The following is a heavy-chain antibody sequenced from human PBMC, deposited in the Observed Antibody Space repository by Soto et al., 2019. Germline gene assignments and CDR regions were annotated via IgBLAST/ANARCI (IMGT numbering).Heavy chain of an antibody. Sequence: PGESLKISCKGSGYSFTSYWISWVRQMPGKGLEWMGRIDPSDSYTNYSPSFQGHVTISADKSISTAYLQWSSLKASDTAMYYCARQKGYYDFWSGFPPRYGMDVWGQGTTVTVSS. CDR1: GYSFTSYW. D-gene: IGHD3-3*01. CDR2: IDPSDSYT. CDR3: ARQKGYYDFWSGFPPRYGMDV. V-gene: IGHV5-10-1*01. J-gene: IGHJ6*02.